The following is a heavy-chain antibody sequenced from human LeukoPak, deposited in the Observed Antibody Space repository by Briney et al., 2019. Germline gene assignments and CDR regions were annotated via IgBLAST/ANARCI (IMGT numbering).Heavy chain of an antibody. CDR1: GYTFTSYG. J-gene: IGHJ4*02. CDR2: MNPNSGNT. CDR3: ARDLGPASYSSSSY. Sequence: ASVKVSCKASGYTFTSYGINWVRQATGQGLEWMGWMNPNSGNTGYAQKFQGRVTMTRNTSISTAYMELSSLRSEDTAVYYCARDLGPASYSSSSYWGQGTLVTVSS. D-gene: IGHD6-13*01. V-gene: IGHV1-8*02.